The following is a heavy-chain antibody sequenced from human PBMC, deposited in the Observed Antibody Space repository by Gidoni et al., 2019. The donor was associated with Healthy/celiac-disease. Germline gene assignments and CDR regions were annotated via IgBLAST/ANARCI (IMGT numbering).Heavy chain of an antibody. CDR1: GFTFSSYS. CDR2: ISSSSSYI. CDR3: ARDLNDYGDSYYYYGMDV. V-gene: IGHV3-21*01. D-gene: IGHD4-17*01. Sequence: EVQLVESGGGLVKPGGSLRLSCAASGFTFSSYSMNWVRQAPGKGLEWVSSISSSSSYIYYADSVKGRFTISRDNAKNSLYLQMNSLRAEDTAVYYCARDLNDYGDSYYYYGMDVWGQGTTVTVSS. J-gene: IGHJ6*02.